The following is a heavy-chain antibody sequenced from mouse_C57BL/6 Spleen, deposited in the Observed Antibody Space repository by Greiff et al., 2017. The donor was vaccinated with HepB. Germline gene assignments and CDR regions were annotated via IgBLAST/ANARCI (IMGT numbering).Heavy chain of an antibody. CDR1: GYSITSGYY. CDR3: AREDLGWFAY. CDR2: ISYDGSN. Sequence: EVQLKESGPGLVKPSQSLSLTCSVTGYSITSGYYWNWIRQFPGNKLEWMGYISYDGSNNYNPSLKNRISITRDTSKNQFFLKLNSVTTEDTATYYCAREDLGWFAYWGQGTLVTVSA. D-gene: IGHD4-1*01. V-gene: IGHV3-6*01. J-gene: IGHJ3*01.